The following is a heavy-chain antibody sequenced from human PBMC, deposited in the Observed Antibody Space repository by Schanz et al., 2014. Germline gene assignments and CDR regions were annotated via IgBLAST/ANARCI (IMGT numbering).Heavy chain of an antibody. CDR3: AREQTMFGVTYTDAYDV. CDR2: MSHSGGVI. V-gene: IGHV3-11*01. CDR1: GFSFSDSF. J-gene: IGHJ3*01. Sequence: VQVVESGGGLVQPGGSLRLSCVASGFSFSDSFMSWIRQTPEKGLEWIAFMSHSGGVIYYAESVRGRFFISRDNAKNSLYLQMKSLRGDDTAVYYCAREQTMFGVTYTDAYDVWGRGTMVTVSS. D-gene: IGHD3-3*01.